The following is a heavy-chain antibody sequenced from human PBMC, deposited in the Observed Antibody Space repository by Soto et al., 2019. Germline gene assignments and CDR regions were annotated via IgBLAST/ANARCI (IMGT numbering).Heavy chain of an antibody. CDR1: GFTFSYYA. CDR3: ARDFRGLLFSRYAFDI. CDR2: ISGGGGTT. J-gene: IGHJ3*02. Sequence: EVQLLESGGGLVQPGGSLRLSCAASGFTFSYYAMSWVRQTPGTGLEWVSGISGGGGTTYYADSVKGRFTISRDNAKNSLYLQMNSLRAEDTAVYYCARDFRGLLFSRYAFDIWGQGTMVTVSS. D-gene: IGHD3-10*01. V-gene: IGHV3-23*01.